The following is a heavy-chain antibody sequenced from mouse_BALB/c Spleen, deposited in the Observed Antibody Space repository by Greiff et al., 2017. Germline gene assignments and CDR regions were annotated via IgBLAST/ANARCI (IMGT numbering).Heavy chain of an antibody. J-gene: IGHJ3*01. CDR1: GYTFTSYY. CDR2: INPSNGGT. Sequence: QVQLQQSGAELVKPGASVKLSCKASGYTFTSYYMYWVKQRPGQGLEWIGEINPSNGGTNFNEKFKSKATLTVDKSSSTAYMQLSSLTSEDSAVYYCTRDYYGPLAYWGQGTLVTVSA. D-gene: IGHD1-2*01. V-gene: IGHV1S81*02. CDR3: TRDYYGPLAY.